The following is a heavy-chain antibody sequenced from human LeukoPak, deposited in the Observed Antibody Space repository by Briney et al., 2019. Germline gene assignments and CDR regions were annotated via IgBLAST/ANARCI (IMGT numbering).Heavy chain of an antibody. V-gene: IGHV3-30*04. CDR1: GFTFTSYA. CDR3: ARAGGPTGWFDP. Sequence: GRSLRPSCTASGFTFTSYAMHWVRQAPGKGLEWVAVISYDGSNKYYADSVKGRFTISRDNSKNTLYLQMNSLRAEDTAVYYCARAGGPTGWFDPWGQGTLVTVSS. CDR2: ISYDGSNK. J-gene: IGHJ5*02.